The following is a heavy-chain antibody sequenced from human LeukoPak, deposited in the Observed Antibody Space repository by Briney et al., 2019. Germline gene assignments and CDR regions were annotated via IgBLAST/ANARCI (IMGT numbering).Heavy chain of an antibody. V-gene: IGHV4-39*07. CDR3: AKDFSSASYTYYYYYMDV. D-gene: IGHD6-25*01. J-gene: IGHJ6*03. Sequence: SETLSLTCTVSGGSISSSSYYWGWIRQPPGKGLEWIGEIYHSGSTNYNPSLKSRVTISLDTSKNQFSLKVSSVTAADTAIYYCAKDFSSASYTYYYYYMDVWGKGTTVTVSS. CDR2: IYHSGST. CDR1: GGSISSSSYY.